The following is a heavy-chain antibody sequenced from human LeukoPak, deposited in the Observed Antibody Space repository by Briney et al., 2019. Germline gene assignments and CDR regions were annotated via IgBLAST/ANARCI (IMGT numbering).Heavy chain of an antibody. CDR3: ARLSREARHWGDAFDI. J-gene: IGHJ3*02. CDR1: GYTLTDYY. V-gene: IGHV1-69*13. D-gene: IGHD3-16*01. CDR2: IIPIFDTA. Sequence: ASVKVSCKASGYTLTDYYMHWVRQAPGQGLEWMGGIIPIFDTANYAQKFQGRVTITADESTSTAYMELSSLRSEDTAVYYCARLSREARHWGDAFDIWGQGTMVTVSS.